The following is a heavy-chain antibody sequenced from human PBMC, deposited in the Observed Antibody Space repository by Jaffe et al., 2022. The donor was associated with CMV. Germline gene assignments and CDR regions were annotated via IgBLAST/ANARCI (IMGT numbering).Heavy chain of an antibody. CDR3: TTDLLDVASFDY. V-gene: IGHV3-15*01. CDR1: GFTFSNAW. D-gene: IGHD5-12*01. CDR2: IKSKTDGGTT. J-gene: IGHJ4*02. Sequence: EVQLVESGGGLVKPGGSLRLSCAASGFTFSNAWMSWVRQAPGKGLEWVGRIKSKTDGGTTDYAAPVKGRFTISRDDSKNTLYLQMNSLKTEDTAVYYCTTDLLDVASFDYWGQGTLVTVSS.